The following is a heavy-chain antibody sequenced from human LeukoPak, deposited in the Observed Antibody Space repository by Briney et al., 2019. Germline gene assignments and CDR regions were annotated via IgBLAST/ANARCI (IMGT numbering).Heavy chain of an antibody. CDR2: ISWNSGSI. V-gene: IGHV3-9*01. CDR3: ARVEVTRWDSTELGY. J-gene: IGHJ4*02. CDR1: GFTFDDYA. D-gene: IGHD4-23*01. Sequence: GRPLRLSCAASGFTFDDYAMHWVRQAPGKGLEWVSGISWNSGSIGYADSVKGRFTISRDNAKNSLYLQMNSLRAEDTAVYYCARVEVTRWDSTELGYWGQGTLVTVSS.